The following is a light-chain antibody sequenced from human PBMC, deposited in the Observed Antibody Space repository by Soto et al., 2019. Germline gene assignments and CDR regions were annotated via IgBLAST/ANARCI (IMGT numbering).Light chain of an antibody. Sequence: PLTQSPSSLSASVGDRVSITCRASQGISSFLVWYQQKPGKAPKLLIYAASTLQGGAPPRFSGSGSGTDFTLTISSLQPEDFATYYCQQLNSFPFTFGGGTKVEIK. CDR2: AAS. V-gene: IGKV1-9*01. CDR1: QGISSF. J-gene: IGKJ4*01. CDR3: QQLNSFPFT.